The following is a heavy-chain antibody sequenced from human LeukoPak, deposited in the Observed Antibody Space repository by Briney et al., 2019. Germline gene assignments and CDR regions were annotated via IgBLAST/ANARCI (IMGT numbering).Heavy chain of an antibody. Sequence: PGGSLRLSCAASGFTFSNYAMSWARQAPGKGLEWVSAISGSGGSTYYADSVKGRFTIPRDNSKNMLYVQMNSLRAEDTAVYYCAKLSTMIVPRDYFDYWGQGILVTVSS. CDR1: GFTFSNYA. V-gene: IGHV3-23*01. CDR3: AKLSTMIVPRDYFDY. D-gene: IGHD3-22*01. J-gene: IGHJ4*02. CDR2: ISGSGGST.